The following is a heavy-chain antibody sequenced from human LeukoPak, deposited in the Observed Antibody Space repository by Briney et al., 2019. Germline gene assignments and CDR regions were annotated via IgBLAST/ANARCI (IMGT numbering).Heavy chain of an antibody. V-gene: IGHV3-30*18. Sequence: GGSLRLSCAASGFTFSSYGMHWVRQAPGKGLEWVAVISYDGSNKYYADSVKGRFTISRDNSKNTLYLQMNSLRAEDTAVYYCANRIAVAGTVAFDIWGQGTMVTVSS. D-gene: IGHD6-19*01. CDR3: ANRIAVAGTVAFDI. CDR2: ISYDGSNK. CDR1: GFTFSSYG. J-gene: IGHJ3*02.